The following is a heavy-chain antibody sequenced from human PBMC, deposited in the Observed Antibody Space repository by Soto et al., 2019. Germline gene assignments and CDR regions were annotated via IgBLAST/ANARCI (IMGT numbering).Heavy chain of an antibody. CDR1: GFTFGNNA. D-gene: IGHD1-1*01. V-gene: IGHV3-33*01. CDR2: IWFDGNNK. CDR3: ARDGPQLAPYAMDV. Sequence: QVQLVESGGNMVQPGRSLRLSCAASGFTFGNNAMHWVRHAAGKGLEWVAQIWFDGNNKYYTDSVQCRFTISRDHLKNTVYLQMESLGTGDTAVYYCARDGPQLAPYAMDVWGPGTTVIFSS. J-gene: IGHJ6*02.